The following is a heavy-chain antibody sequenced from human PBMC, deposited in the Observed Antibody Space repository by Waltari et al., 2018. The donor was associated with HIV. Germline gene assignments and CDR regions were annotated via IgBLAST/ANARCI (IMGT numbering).Heavy chain of an antibody. CDR3: AASRGSYQYFDH. V-gene: IGHV1-8*01. Sequence: QVLLVQSGAEVKKPGASVKVSCKTSGYNFISYDINWVRQAAGQGLEWMGWMNPNSGNTGYAAKLHGRVTMTRNTSISTAYVELSSLTSDDTAVYYCAASRGSYQYFDHWGQGTLVSVSS. CDR1: GYNFISYD. CDR2: MNPNSGNT. J-gene: IGHJ4*02. D-gene: IGHD1-26*01.